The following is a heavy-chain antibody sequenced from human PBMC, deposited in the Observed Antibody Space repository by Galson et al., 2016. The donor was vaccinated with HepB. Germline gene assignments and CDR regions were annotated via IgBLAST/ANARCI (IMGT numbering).Heavy chain of an antibody. D-gene: IGHD2/OR15-2a*01. CDR3: ARGARIRVDY. V-gene: IGHV1-18*01. CDR1: GYTFTSYG. J-gene: IGHJ4*02. CDR2: ISAYNGNT. Sequence: SVKVSCKASGYTFTSYGFSWVRQAPGQGLEWMGWISAYNGNTNYAQKLQGRVTMTIDTYTNTTYMELRSLRSDDTAVYYCARGARIRVDYWGQGTLVTVSS.